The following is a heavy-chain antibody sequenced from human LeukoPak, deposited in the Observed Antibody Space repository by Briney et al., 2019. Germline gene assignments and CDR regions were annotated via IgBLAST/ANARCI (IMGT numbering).Heavy chain of an antibody. V-gene: IGHV3-48*03. J-gene: IGHJ4*02. CDR1: GFTFSSYE. Sequence: SGGSLRLSCAASGFTFSSYEMNWLRQAPGKGREWVSYISSSGSTIYYADSVKGRFTISRDNAKNSLYLQMNSLRAEDTAVYYCARARSRSWIQLWTLDYGGQGNLVTVSS. CDR3: ARARSRSWIQLWTLDY. D-gene: IGHD5-18*01. CDR2: ISSSGSTI.